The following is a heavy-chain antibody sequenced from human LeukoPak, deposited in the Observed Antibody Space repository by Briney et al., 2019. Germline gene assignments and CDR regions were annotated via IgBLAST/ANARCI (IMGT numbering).Heavy chain of an antibody. CDR2: IYYSGST. CDR1: GGSISSGDYY. CDR3: ARGRGLHYYDSGDFDY. Sequence: SQTPSLTCTVSGGSISSGDYYWSWIRQPPGKGLEWIGYIYYSGSTYYNPSLKSRVTISVGTSKNQFSLKLSSVTAADTAVYYCARGRGLHYYDSGDFDYWGQGTLVTVSS. V-gene: IGHV4-30-4*08. D-gene: IGHD3-22*01. J-gene: IGHJ4*02.